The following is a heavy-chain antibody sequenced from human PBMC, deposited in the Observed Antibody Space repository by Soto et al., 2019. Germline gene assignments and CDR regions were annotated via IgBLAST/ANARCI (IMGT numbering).Heavy chain of an antibody. D-gene: IGHD6-13*01. CDR1: GYRFSSFW. J-gene: IGHJ4*02. V-gene: IGHV5-51*01. CDR2: AQPGHSDT. CDR3: ARHGYSSSWYPDH. Sequence: GASLQISCQVSGYRFSSFWICWVLQKPGKGLEWMGIAQPGHSDTRYSPAFQGHVTISADESTNTAYLQWSSLRASDTAMYFCARHGYSSSWYPDHWGQGTLVTVSS.